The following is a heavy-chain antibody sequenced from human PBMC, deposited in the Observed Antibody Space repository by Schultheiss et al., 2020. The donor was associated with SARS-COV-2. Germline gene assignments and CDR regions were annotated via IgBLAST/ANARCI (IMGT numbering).Heavy chain of an antibody. Sequence: ASVKVSCKASGYTFTSYDINWVRQATGQGLEWMGWINPNSGGTNYAQKFQGRVTMTRDTSISTAYMELSRLRSDDTAVYYCARAPRGGSGWYNYWGQGTLVTVSS. CDR2: INPNSGGT. D-gene: IGHD6-19*01. V-gene: IGHV1-2*02. CDR1: GYTFTSYD. J-gene: IGHJ4*02. CDR3: ARAPRGGSGWYNY.